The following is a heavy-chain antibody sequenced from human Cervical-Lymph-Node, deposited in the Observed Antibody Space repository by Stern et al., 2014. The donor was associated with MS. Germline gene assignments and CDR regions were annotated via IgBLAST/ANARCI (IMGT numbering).Heavy chain of an antibody. D-gene: IGHD6-6*01. Sequence: VQLEESGPGLVKSSETLSLTCTVSGGPISYYYWSWIRQPPGQGLEWIGYIYYSGSTNYNPSLESRVTISLDTSKTQFSLKLSSVTAADTAVYYCARHQEQLDPFSWFDPWGQGTLVTVSS. J-gene: IGHJ5*02. CDR3: ARHQEQLDPFSWFDP. CDR2: IYYSGST. CDR1: GGPISYYY. V-gene: IGHV4-59*08.